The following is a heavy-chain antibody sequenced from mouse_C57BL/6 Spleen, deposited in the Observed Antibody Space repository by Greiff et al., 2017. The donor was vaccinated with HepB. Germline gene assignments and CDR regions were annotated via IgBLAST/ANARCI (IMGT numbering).Heavy chain of an antibody. D-gene: IGHD1-1*01. CDR1: GYTFTSYW. CDR3: ARTPITTVVATRDYYAMDY. J-gene: IGHJ4*01. V-gene: IGHV1-64*01. CDR2: IHPKSGST. Sequence: QVQLQQPGAERVKPGASVKLSCKASGYTFTSYWMHGVKRRPGQGLEWIGMIHPKSGSTNYNEKFKSKATLTVDKSSSTAYMQLSSLTSEDSAVYYCARTPITTVVATRDYYAMDYWGQGTSVTVSS.